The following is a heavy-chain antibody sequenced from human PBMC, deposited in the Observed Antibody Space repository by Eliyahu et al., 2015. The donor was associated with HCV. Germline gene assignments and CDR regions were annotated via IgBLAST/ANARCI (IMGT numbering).Heavy chain of an antibody. D-gene: IGHD3-3*01. J-gene: IGHJ4*02. V-gene: IGHV3-33*01. CDR2: IWYDGSNK. Sequence: QVQLVESGGGVVQPGRSLRLSXAASGFTFIXXGMHWVRQAPGKGLEGVAVIWYDGSNKXYADSVKGRXTISRDNSKNTLYLQMNSLRAEDTAVYYCARDNGDFWSGYWPDYWGQGTLVTVSS. CDR1: GFTFIXXG. CDR3: ARDNGDFWSGYWPDY.